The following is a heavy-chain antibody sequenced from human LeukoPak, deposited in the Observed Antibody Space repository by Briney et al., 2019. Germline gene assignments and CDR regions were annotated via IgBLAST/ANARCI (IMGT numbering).Heavy chain of an antibody. J-gene: IGHJ6*02. V-gene: IGHV6-1*01. CDR3: ARARTELLWFGEERVYGMDV. D-gene: IGHD3-10*01. CDR1: GDSVSSNSAA. Sequence: SQTLSLTCAISGDSVSSNSAAWNWTRQSPSRGLEWLGRTYYRSKWYNDYAVSVKSRITINPDTSKNQFSLQLNSVTPEDTAVYYCARARTELLWFGEERVYGMDVWGQGTTVTVSS. CDR2: TYYRSKWYN.